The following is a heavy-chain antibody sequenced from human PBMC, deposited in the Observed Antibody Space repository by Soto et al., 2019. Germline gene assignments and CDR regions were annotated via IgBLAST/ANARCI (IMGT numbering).Heavy chain of an antibody. CDR1: GFTFSNYI. D-gene: IGHD3-10*01. CDR3: ARDDEGGSYCDLGY. J-gene: IGHJ4*02. CDR2: ILHDGNNK. V-gene: IGHV3-30-3*01. Sequence: QVQLVESGGGVVQPGRSLRLSCAASGFTFSNYIMHWVRQAPGKGLGGVAIILHDGNNKYYADSVKGRFTISRDTSKNTLYQQMNSLRTEDTAIYYCARDDEGGSYCDLGYWGQGTLVTVSS.